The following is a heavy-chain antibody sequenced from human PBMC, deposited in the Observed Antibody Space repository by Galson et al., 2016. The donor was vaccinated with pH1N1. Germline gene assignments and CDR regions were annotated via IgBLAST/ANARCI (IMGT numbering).Heavy chain of an antibody. D-gene: IGHD3-10*01. CDR1: GYSFTNYW. J-gene: IGHJ6*02. V-gene: IGHV5-51*01. CDR2: IYPSDSDT. CDR3: ARGSGSPDSYYYYGMDV. Sequence: QSGAEVKKPGKSLKISCKGSGYSFTNYWIGWVRQMPGKGLEWMGIIYPSDSDTRYSPSFQGPVTISADKSISTAYLQWSSLKASDTAIYYCARGSGSPDSYYYYGMDVWGQGTTVTVSS.